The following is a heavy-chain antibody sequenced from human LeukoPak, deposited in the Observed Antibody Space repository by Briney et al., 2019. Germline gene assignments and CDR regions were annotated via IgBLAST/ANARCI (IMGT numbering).Heavy chain of an antibody. J-gene: IGHJ4*02. D-gene: IGHD6-19*01. CDR2: ISYDGSNK. V-gene: IGHV3-30*03. CDR3: ARDRGSGWYNPGGY. CDR1: GFTFSSYG. Sequence: GGSLRLSCAASGFTFSSYGMHWVRQAPGKGLEWVAVISYDGSNKYYADSVKGRFTISRDNSKNTLYLQMNSLRAEDTAVYYCARDRGSGWYNPGGYWGQGTLVTVSS.